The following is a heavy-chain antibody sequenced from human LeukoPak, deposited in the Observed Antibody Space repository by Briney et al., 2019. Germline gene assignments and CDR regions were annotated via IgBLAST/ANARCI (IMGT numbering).Heavy chain of an antibody. V-gene: IGHV1-2*02. D-gene: IGHD6-25*01. Sequence: ASVKVSCKASGYTFIDSHMHWVRQAPGQGLEWMAWINPKTGGSNSAQKFQGRVTLTRDTSITTAYMELSGLRSDDTAVYYCARDVPGYSSEFDYWGQGTLVTVSS. CDR1: GYTFIDSH. CDR3: ARDVPGYSSEFDY. CDR2: INPKTGGS. J-gene: IGHJ4*02.